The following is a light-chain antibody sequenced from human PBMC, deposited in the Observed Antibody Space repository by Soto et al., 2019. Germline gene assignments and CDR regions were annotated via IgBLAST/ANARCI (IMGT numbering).Light chain of an antibody. CDR3: CSYAGTYTRV. Sequence: QSALTQPRSLSGSTGKSVTISCTGTSSDVGGYNSVSWYQQHPGKSPKLIIYDVSTLSSGVPDRFSGTRSGNTACLNISGHQAEDEAAYSSCSYAGTYTRVFGT. V-gene: IGLV2-11*01. CDR1: SSDVGGYNS. J-gene: IGLJ1*01. CDR2: DVS.